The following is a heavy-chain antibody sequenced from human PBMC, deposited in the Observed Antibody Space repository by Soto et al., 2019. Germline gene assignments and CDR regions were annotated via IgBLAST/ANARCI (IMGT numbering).Heavy chain of an antibody. CDR2: IIPMSGRP. CDR1: GGTFNSYS. V-gene: IGHV1-69*06. Sequence: QVQLVQSGAEVKTPGSSVKVSCKASGGTFNSYSIDWVRQAPGQGFEWMGGIIPMSGRPNYAQRFQGRVTFSADKSTNTVYMAVNSLTHEDTAVYYCTRRGRQSANWFDPWGQGTLVTVSS. CDR3: TRRGRQSANWFDP. J-gene: IGHJ5*02.